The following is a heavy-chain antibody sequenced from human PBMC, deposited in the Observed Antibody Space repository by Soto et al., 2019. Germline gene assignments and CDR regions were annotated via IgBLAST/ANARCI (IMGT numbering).Heavy chain of an antibody. J-gene: IGHJ5*02. CDR1: GGSFSGYY. CDR2: INHSGST. Sequence: SETLSLTCAVYGGSFSGYYWSWIRQPPGKGLEWIGEINHSGSTNYNPSLKSRVTISVDTSKNQFSLKLSSVTAADTAVYYCARGIPTDLRFLEWLLYRPHPNCFDPWRQRTLVTVSS. V-gene: IGHV4-34*01. CDR3: ARGIPTDLRFLEWLLYRPHPNCFDP. D-gene: IGHD3-3*01.